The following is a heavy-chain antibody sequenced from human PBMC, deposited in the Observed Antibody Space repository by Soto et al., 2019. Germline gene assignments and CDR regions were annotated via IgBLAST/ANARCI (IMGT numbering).Heavy chain of an antibody. CDR2: IYYSGST. V-gene: IGHV4-59*01. Sequence: PSETLSLTCTVSGGSISSYYWSWIRQPPGKGLEWIGYIYYSGSTNYNPSLRSRVTISVDTSKNQFSLKLSSVTAADTAVYFCARRGKGGGGYYYDSSGYYSETAFDIWGQGTMVTVSS. CDR1: GGSISSYY. J-gene: IGHJ3*02. CDR3: ARRGKGGGGYYYDSSGYYSETAFDI. D-gene: IGHD3-22*01.